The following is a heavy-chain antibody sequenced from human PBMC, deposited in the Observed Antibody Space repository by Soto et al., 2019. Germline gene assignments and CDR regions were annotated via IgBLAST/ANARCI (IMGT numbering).Heavy chain of an antibody. CDR3: ARSAARRWSYYYYGMDV. Sequence: QVQLVQSGAEVKKPGASVKVSCKASGYTFTSYDINWVRQATGQGLEWMGWMNPNSGNTGYAQKFQGRVTMTRNTSISTAYMELSSLRSEDTAVYYCARSAARRWSYYYYGMDVWGQGTTVTVSS. CDR1: GYTFTSYD. D-gene: IGHD2-15*01. CDR2: MNPNSGNT. J-gene: IGHJ6*02. V-gene: IGHV1-8*01.